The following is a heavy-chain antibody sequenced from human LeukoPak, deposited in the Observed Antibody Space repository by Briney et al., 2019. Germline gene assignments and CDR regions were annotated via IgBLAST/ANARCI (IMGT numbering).Heavy chain of an antibody. J-gene: IGHJ5*02. CDR2: IIPIFGTA. V-gene: IGHV1-69*13. D-gene: IGHD2-15*01. CDR1: GYTFTSYA. Sequence: ASVKVSCKASGYTFTSYAISWVRQAPGQGLEWMGGIIPIFGTANYAQKFQGRVTITADESTSTACMELSSLRSEDTAVYYCAREPGYQGGSERLYNWFDPWGQGTLVTVSS. CDR3: AREPGYQGGSERLYNWFDP.